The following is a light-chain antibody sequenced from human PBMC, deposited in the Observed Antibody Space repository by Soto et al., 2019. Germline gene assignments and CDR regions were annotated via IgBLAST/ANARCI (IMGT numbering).Light chain of an antibody. CDR1: QSISSY. CDR3: QQSYSTPPEMYT. Sequence: DILMTQSPSSLSASVGDRVTITCRASQSISSYLNWYQQKPGKAPKLLIYAASSLQSGVPSRFSGSGSGTDFTLTISSLQPEDFATYYCQQSYSTPPEMYTFGQGTKLEIK. J-gene: IGKJ2*01. CDR2: AAS. V-gene: IGKV1-39*01.